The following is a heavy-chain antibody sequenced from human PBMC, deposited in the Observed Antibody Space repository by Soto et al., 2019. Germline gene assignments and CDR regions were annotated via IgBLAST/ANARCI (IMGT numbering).Heavy chain of an antibody. CDR3: VRGTNYSGSPKLAD. V-gene: IGHV4-59*01. CDR2: IFSSGSA. CDR1: GDSISTYY. D-gene: IGHD1-26*01. Sequence: SQTLSLTCTVSGDSISTYYWSFIRQPPGKGLEWLGNIFSSGSANYNPSLKSRVTISVDTSKNQFSLKLKSVTAADTAVYYCVRGTNYSGSPKLADWGPGTLVTGS. J-gene: IGHJ4*02.